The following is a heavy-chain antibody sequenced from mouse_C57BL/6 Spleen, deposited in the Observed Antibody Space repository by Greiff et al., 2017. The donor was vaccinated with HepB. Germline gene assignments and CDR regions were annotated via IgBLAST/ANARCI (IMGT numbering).Heavy chain of an antibody. J-gene: IGHJ4*01. CDR3: ARSTAQGYYAMDY. CDR1: GYTFTDYY. CDR2: INPYNGGT. V-gene: IGHV1-19*01. Sequence: VQLQQSGPVLVKPGASVKMSCKASGYTFTDYYMNWVKQSHGKSLEWIGVINPYNGGTSYNQKFKGKATLTVDKSSSTAYMELNSLTSEDSAVYYCARSTAQGYYAMDYWGQGTSVTVSS. D-gene: IGHD3-2*02.